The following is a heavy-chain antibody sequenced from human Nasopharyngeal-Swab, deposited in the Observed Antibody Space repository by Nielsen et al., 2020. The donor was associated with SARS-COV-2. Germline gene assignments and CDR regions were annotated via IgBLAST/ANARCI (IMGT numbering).Heavy chain of an antibody. V-gene: IGHV4-59*13. J-gene: IGHJ5*02. CDR1: AGSISSYY. CDR3: ARKASSSWYSGWFDP. Sequence: SETLSLTCSVSAGSISSYYWNWIRQSPGKGLEWIGYFFHSGGTNYNPSFKSRVTISIDTSNNQVSLKLSSVTAADTAVYYCARKASSSWYSGWFDPWGQGTLVTVSS. D-gene: IGHD6-13*01. CDR2: FFHSGGT.